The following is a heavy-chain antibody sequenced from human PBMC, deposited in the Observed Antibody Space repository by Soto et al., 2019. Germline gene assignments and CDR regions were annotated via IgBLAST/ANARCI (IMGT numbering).Heavy chain of an antibody. CDR1: GGTFSSYA. V-gene: IGHV1-69*13. CDR3: ARQSTYYYDSSGPFVSAFDI. Sequence: ASVKVSCKASGGTFSSYAISWVRQAPGQGLEWMGGIIPIFGTANYAQKFQGRVTITADESTSTAYMELSSLRSEDTAVYYCARQSTYYYDSSGPFVSAFDIWGQGTMVTVSS. D-gene: IGHD3-22*01. CDR2: IIPIFGTA. J-gene: IGHJ3*02.